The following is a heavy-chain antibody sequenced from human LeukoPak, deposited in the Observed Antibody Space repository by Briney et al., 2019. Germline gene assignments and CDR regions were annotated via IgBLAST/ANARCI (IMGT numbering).Heavy chain of an antibody. CDR1: GFTFSSYA. J-gene: IGHJ6*03. CDR3: AKDLGLGEYYYDSSGHYNYYYMDV. D-gene: IGHD3-22*01. V-gene: IGHV3-23*01. Sequence: PGGSLRLSCAASGFTFSSYAMSWVRQAPGKGLEWVSVVSDSGGSTYYADSVKGRFTISRDNSKNTLYLQMNSLRAEDTAVYYCAKDLGLGEYYYDSSGHYNYYYMDVWGKGTTVTVSS. CDR2: VSDSGGST.